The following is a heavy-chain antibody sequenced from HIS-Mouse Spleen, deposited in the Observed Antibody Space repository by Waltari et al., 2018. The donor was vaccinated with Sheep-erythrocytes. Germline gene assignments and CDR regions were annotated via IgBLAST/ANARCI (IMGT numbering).Heavy chain of an antibody. CDR1: GYTFTGYY. D-gene: IGHD3-22*01. V-gene: IGHV1-2*02. Sequence: QVQLVQSGAEVKKPGASVKVSCKASGYTFTGYYMHWVRQAPGQGLEWMGWINPNRGGPNSAQKFQGRVTMTRDTSISTAYMELSRLRSDDTAVYYCARGYITMIDYWGQGTLVTVSS. J-gene: IGHJ4*02. CDR3: ARGYITMIDY. CDR2: INPNRGGP.